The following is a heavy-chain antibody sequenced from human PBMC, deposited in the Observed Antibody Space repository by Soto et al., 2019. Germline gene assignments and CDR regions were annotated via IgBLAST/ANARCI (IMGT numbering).Heavy chain of an antibody. Sequence: GGSVRLSCAASGFTFSSYAMSWVRQAPGKGLEWVSAISGSGGNTHYADSVKGRFTISRDNSKNTLYLQMNSLRAEDTAVYYCAKDGDGNIVVVPAALYDFWSGPSSLLGMDVWGQGTTVTVSS. D-gene: IGHD2-2*01. J-gene: IGHJ6*02. CDR1: GFTFSSYA. CDR2: ISGSGGNT. CDR3: AKDGDGNIVVVPAALYDFWSGPSSLLGMDV. V-gene: IGHV3-23*01.